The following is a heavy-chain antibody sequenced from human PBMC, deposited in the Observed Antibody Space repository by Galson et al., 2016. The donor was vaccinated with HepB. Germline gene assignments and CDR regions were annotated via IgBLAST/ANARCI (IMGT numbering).Heavy chain of an antibody. CDR2: IWYDGSNK. Sequence: SLRLSCAASGFTLSTYGIHWVRQAPGKGLEWVAVIWYDGSNKYYGDSVKGRFTISRDNSKNTVYLQMNSLRAEDTAVYYCARGFAVPGRIDYWGQGTLVTVSS. D-gene: IGHD2-2*01. J-gene: IGHJ4*02. CDR1: GFTLSTYG. CDR3: ARGFAVPGRIDY. V-gene: IGHV3-33*08.